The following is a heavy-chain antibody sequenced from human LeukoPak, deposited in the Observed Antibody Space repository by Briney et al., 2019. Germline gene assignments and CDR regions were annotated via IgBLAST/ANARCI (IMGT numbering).Heavy chain of an antibody. Sequence: PGGSLRLSCAASGFTFSSYAMSWVRQAPGKGLEWVSAISGSGGSTYYADSVKGRFTISRDNSKNTLYLQMNSLRAEDTAVYYCAKAWYSSGWYPQAFDYWGQGTLVTVSS. CDR3: AKAWYSSGWYPQAFDY. CDR2: ISGSGGST. V-gene: IGHV3-23*01. D-gene: IGHD6-19*01. J-gene: IGHJ4*02. CDR1: GFTFSSYA.